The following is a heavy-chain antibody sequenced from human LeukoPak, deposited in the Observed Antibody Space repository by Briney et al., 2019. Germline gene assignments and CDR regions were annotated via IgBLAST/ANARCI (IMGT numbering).Heavy chain of an antibody. D-gene: IGHD4-23*01. V-gene: IGHV3-11*01. CDR2: ISSSGSTI. CDR1: GFTFSDYY. J-gene: IGHJ5*02. CDR3: ARDNSVEDTAWWFDP. Sequence: GGSLRLSCAASGFTFSDYYMSWIRQAPGKGLEWVSYISSSGSTIYYADSVKGRFTISRDNAKNSLYLQMNSLRAEDTAVYYCARDNSVEDTAWWFDPWGQGTLVTVSS.